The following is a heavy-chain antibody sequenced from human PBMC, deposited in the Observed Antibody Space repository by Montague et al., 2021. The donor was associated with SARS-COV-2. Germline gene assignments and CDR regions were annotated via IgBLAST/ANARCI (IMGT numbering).Heavy chain of an antibody. J-gene: IGHJ4*02. Sequence: SLRLSCAASGFTFGDYYLTWIRQAPGKGLEWVSYISGSGSTIYYADSVKGRFTISRDNAKYSVFLQMNSLRAEDTAAYYCATRLTTIPYWGQGTLVTVSS. CDR2: ISGSGSTI. CDR3: ATRLTTIPY. D-gene: IGHD4-17*01. V-gene: IGHV3-11*01. CDR1: GFTFGDYY.